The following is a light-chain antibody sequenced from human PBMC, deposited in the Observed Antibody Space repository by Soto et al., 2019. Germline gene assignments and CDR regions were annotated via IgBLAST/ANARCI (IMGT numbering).Light chain of an antibody. V-gene: IGKV3-11*01. CDR1: ESVSDY. J-gene: IGKJ4*01. Sequence: EIVLTQSPATLSLSPGESATLSCRASESVSDYIAWYQQKPGQPPRLVIYDTSNRATGVPARFSGSGSGTDFTLTLRSLEQADFAVYYCQQRNNWLTFGGGPKVEIK. CDR2: DTS. CDR3: QQRNNWLT.